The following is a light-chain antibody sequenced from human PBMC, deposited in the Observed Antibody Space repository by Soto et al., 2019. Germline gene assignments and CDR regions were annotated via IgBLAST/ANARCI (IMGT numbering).Light chain of an antibody. Sequence: DIQMTQSPSSLSASVGDRVTITCRASQGIGNDLGWYQQKPGKAPKRLIYAASRLQSGAPWRFSGSESGTEFRLIFSCLQPEDFATYDALLYNSYPLTVDGGTNV. CDR3: LLYNSYPLT. CDR1: QGIGND. V-gene: IGKV1-17*01. J-gene: IGKJ4*01. CDR2: AAS.